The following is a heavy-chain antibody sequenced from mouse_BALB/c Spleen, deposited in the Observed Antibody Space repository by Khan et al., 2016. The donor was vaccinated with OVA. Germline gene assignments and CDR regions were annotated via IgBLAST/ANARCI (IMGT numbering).Heavy chain of an antibody. V-gene: IGHV5-6*02. CDR3: ARHDYDYDYWYFDV. J-gene: IGHJ1*01. CDR2: ISSGGSYT. D-gene: IGHD2-4*01. CDR1: GFTFSSYG. Sequence: DVMLVESGGDLVKPGGSLKLSCAASGFTFSSYGMSWVRQTPDKRLEWVATISSGGSYTYYPDSVKGRFTISRDNAKNTLYLQMRSLKSEDTAMYYCARHDYDYDYWYFDVWGAGTTVTVSS.